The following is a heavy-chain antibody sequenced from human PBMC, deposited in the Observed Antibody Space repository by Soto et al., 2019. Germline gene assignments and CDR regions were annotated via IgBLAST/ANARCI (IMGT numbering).Heavy chain of an antibody. Sequence: QVQLEQSGDEVKKPGASVKVSCKASGYIFVNYGIAWVRQAPGQGLEWMGWISPYNGNTHYATKVQGRLTMTTDTSTNTAYMDLGSLTSDDTAVYYCAMVDNYVTPTPQDVWGQGTTVTVSS. CDR1: GYIFVNYG. CDR3: AMVDNYVTPTPQDV. J-gene: IGHJ6*02. V-gene: IGHV1-18*01. CDR2: ISPYNGNT. D-gene: IGHD3-16*01.